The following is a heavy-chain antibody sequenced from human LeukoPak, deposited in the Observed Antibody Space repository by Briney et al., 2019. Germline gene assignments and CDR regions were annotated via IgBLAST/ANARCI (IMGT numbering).Heavy chain of an antibody. Sequence: SETLSLTCAVYGGSFSGYYWSWIRLPPGKGLEWIGEINHSGSTNYNPSLKSRVTISVDTSKNQFSLKLSSVTAADTAVYYCAREPMRGYYYYYGMDIWGKGTTVTVSS. J-gene: IGHJ6*04. D-gene: IGHD1-14*01. V-gene: IGHV4-34*01. CDR3: AREPMRGYYYYYGMDI. CDR1: GGSFSGYY. CDR2: INHSGST.